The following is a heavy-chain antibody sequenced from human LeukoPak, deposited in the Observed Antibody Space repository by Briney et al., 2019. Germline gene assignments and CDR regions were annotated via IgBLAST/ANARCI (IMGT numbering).Heavy chain of an antibody. J-gene: IGHJ5*02. CDR2: IIPIFGTA. V-gene: IGHV1-69*05. Sequence: ASVKVSCKASGGTFSSYAISWVRQAPGQGLEWMGGIIPIFGTANYAQKFQGRVTMTRDMSTSTVYMELSSLRSEDTAVYYCARGVLLGYCSGGSCRGFDPWGQGTLVTVSS. CDR1: GGTFSSYA. D-gene: IGHD2-15*01. CDR3: ARGVLLGYCSGGSCRGFDP.